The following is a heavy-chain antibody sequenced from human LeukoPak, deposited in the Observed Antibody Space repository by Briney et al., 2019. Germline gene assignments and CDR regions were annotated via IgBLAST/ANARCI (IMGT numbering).Heavy chain of an antibody. CDR3: AAGAQLPIDY. Sequence: GASVKVSCNVSGYTLTELSKHWVRQAPGKGLEWMGGFDLEDGERVYAQKLQGRLTMTEDTSTDTAYMELSSLRSEDTATYYCAAGAQLPIDYWGQGTLVTVSS. J-gene: IGHJ4*02. CDR1: GYTLTELS. D-gene: IGHD1-1*01. V-gene: IGHV1-24*01. CDR2: FDLEDGER.